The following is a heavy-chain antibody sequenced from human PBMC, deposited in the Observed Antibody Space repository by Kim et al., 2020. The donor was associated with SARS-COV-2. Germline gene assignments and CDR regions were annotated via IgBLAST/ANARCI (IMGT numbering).Heavy chain of an antibody. V-gene: IGHV3-15*01. CDR2: IRSKTDGGTT. CDR3: TTLLRYFRWLAVKYYYHGVDV. D-gene: IGHD3-9*01. CDR1: GFTFSNAW. J-gene: IGHJ6*02. Sequence: GGSLRLSCAASGFTFSNAWMRWVRQAPGKGLEWVGRIRSKTDGGTTDYAAPGRFSFTISRYESKHTLYLQMNSLKTEDTAVYYCTTLLRYFRWLAVKYYYHGVDVWGQGTTVTVSS.